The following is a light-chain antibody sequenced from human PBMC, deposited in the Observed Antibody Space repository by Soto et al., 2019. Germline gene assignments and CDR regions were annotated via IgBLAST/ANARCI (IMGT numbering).Light chain of an antibody. Sequence: QSVLTQPASVSGSPGQSITISCTGTSSDVGGYNYVSWYQQHPGKAPKLMIYEVSNRPSGVSNRFSGSKSGNTASLTISGLQAEDEANYYCSSYAGSIVGVFGGGTKLTVL. V-gene: IGLV2-14*01. CDR3: SSYAGSIVGV. CDR1: SSDVGGYNY. J-gene: IGLJ3*02. CDR2: EVS.